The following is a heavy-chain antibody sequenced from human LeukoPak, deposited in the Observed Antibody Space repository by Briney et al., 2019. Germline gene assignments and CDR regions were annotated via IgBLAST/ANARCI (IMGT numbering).Heavy chain of an antibody. CDR3: ARDSYYYDSSGFDY. J-gene: IGHJ4*02. V-gene: IGHV3-7*01. CDR2: IKQDGSEK. D-gene: IGHD3-22*01. CDR1: GFTFSSYW. Sequence: GGSLRLSCAASGFTFSSYWMSWVRQAPGKGLEWVANIKQDGSEKYYVDSVKGRFTISRDNAKNSLYLQMNSLRAEDTAVYYCARDSYYYDSSGFDYWGQGTLVTVSS.